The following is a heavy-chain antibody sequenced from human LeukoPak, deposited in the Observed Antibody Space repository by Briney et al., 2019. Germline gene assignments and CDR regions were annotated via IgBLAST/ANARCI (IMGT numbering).Heavy chain of an antibody. CDR3: ARDYWLHDILTGLTVNYYYYGMDV. Sequence: PGRSLRLSCAASGFTFSSYGMHWVRQAPGKGLEWVAVISYDGTNKYYADSVKGRFTISRDNSKNTLYLQMNSLRAEDTAVYYCARDYWLHDILTGLTVNYYYYGMDVWGQGTTVTVSS. D-gene: IGHD3-9*01. CDR1: GFTFSSYG. V-gene: IGHV3-30*03. J-gene: IGHJ6*02. CDR2: ISYDGTNK.